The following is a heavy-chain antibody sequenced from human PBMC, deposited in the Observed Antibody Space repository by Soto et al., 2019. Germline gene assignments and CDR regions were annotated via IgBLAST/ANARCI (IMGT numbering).Heavy chain of an antibody. J-gene: IGHJ6*03. Sequence: QVQLQQWGAGLLKPSETLSLSCAVYGGSFSGYYWIWIRQSPGKGLECIGEIDHSGSTEYSPSLKSRVTISLDTSKNQFSLKLSSVTAADTAVYYCARAPTGKGNYNMDVWGKGTTVTVSS. V-gene: IGHV4-34*01. CDR2: IDHSGST. CDR3: ARAPTGKGNYNMDV. D-gene: IGHD3-10*01. CDR1: GGSFSGYY.